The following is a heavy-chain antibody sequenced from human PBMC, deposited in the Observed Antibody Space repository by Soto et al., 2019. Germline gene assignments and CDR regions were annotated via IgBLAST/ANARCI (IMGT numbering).Heavy chain of an antibody. D-gene: IGHD6-13*01. CDR3: ARGASRDSSARGWFDP. CDR2: ISYDGSNK. V-gene: IGHV3-30-3*01. J-gene: IGHJ5*02. CDR1: GFTFRSYA. Sequence: GGSLRLSCAASGFTFRSYAMHWVRQAPGKGLEWVAVISYDGSNKYFPDSVKGRFTISRDNSKNTLSLEMNSLRTEDTAVYYCARGASRDSSARGWFDPWGPGTLVTVSS.